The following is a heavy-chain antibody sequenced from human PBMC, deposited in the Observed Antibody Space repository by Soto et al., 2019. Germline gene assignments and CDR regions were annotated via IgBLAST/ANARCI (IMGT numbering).Heavy chain of an antibody. Sequence: PSETLSLTCTVSGGSISSGDYYWSWIRQPPGKGLEWIGYIYYSGSTYYNPSLKSRVTISVDTSKNQFSLKLSSVTAADTAVYYCARGDYYDSTYLSRPTGFDYWGQGTLVTVSS. V-gene: IGHV4-30-4*01. J-gene: IGHJ4*02. CDR2: IYYSGST. D-gene: IGHD3-22*01. CDR1: GGSISSGDYY. CDR3: ARGDYYDSTYLSRPTGFDY.